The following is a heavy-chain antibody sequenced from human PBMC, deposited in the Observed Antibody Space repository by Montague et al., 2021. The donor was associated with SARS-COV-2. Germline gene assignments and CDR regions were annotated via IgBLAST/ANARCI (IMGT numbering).Heavy chain of an antibody. D-gene: IGHD3-3*01. J-gene: IGHJ5*02. CDR3: AHRRGIYDCWSGYYSGRQYGAFNYFDP. V-gene: IGHV2-5*02. Sequence: PALVKPTQTLTLTCTFSGFSLSTTGVGVGWIRQPPGKALEGLPPIYWDDDKRYSPYLKSRLAITNDGCKNQVALTMTNMDPVDTATYYCAHRRGIYDCWSGYYSGRQYGAFNYFDPWGQGTLVTVSS. CDR1: GFSLSTTGVG. CDR2: IYWDDDK.